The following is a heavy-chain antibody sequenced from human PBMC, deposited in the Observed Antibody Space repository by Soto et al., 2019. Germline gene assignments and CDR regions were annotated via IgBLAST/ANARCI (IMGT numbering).Heavy chain of an antibody. J-gene: IGHJ2*01. CDR1: GGTFCSYT. CDR2: IIPILGIA. Sequence: SVKVSCKASGGTFCSYTISWVRQAPGQGLECMGRIIPILGIANYAQKFQGRVTITADKSTSTAYMELSSLRSEVTAVYYCAEWNYGCYFDLWGRGTLVTVSS. V-gene: IGHV1-69*02. CDR3: AEWNYGCYFDL. D-gene: IGHD1-7*01.